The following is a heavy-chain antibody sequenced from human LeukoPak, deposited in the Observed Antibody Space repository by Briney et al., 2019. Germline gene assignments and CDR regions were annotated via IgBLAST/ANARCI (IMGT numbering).Heavy chain of an antibody. J-gene: IGHJ4*02. CDR1: GFTFSSYA. V-gene: IGHV3-23*01. D-gene: IGHD3-10*01. CDR2: ISGSGGST. Sequence: GGSLRLSCAASGFTFSSYAMSWVRQAPGKGLEWVSAISGSGGSTYYADSVKGRSTISRDNSKNTLYLQMNSLRAEDTAVYYCAKDFGWFGELLFDYWGQGTLVTVSS. CDR3: AKDFGWFGELLFDY.